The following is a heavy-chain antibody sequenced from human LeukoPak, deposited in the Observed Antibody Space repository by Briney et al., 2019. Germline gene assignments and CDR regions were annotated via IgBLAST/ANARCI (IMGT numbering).Heavy chain of an antibody. CDR1: GYTFIGYF. CDR3: ARGLIQLWLREDPQFDY. Sequence: GASVKVSCKASGYTFIGYFMHWVRQAPGQGLGWMGWMNPNSGNTGYAQKFQGRVTMTRNTSISTAYMELSSLRSEDTAVYYCARGLIQLWLREDPQFDYWGQGTLVTVSS. D-gene: IGHD5-18*01. CDR2: MNPNSGNT. J-gene: IGHJ4*02. V-gene: IGHV1-8*02.